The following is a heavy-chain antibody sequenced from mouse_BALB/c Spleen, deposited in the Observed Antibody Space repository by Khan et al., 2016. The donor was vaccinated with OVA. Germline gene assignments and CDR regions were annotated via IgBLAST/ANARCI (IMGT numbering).Heavy chain of an antibody. Sequence: QVQLKQSGPELKKPGETVKISCKASGYTFTNYGMNWVKQAPGKGLKWMGWINTYTGEPTYADDFKGRFAFSLETSATTAYLLINNLINEDMATYFCARSYWYFDVWGAGTTVTVSS. CDR1: GYTFTNYG. CDR3: ARSYWYFDV. V-gene: IGHV9-1*02. CDR2: INTYTGEP. J-gene: IGHJ1*01.